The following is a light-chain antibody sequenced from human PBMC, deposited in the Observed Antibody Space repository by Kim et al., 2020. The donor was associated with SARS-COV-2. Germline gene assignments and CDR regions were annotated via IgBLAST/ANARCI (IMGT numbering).Light chain of an antibody. J-gene: IGKJ1*01. CDR3: QKYDAAPWT. CDR1: QGISNS. V-gene: IGKV1-27*01. Sequence: IQMTQSPSSLSASVGDRVTITCRASQGISNSLAWYQQKPGKVPKVLIFAASTLLSGVPSRFSGRGSGTDFTLTISSLQPEDVATYYCQKYDAAPWTFGQGTKVEIK. CDR2: AAS.